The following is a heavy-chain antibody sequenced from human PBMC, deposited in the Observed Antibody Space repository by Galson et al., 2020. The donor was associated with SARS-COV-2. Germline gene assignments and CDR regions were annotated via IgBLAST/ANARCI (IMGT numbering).Heavy chain of an antibody. J-gene: IGHJ5*02. D-gene: IGHD3-3*01. CDR3: ARGWSGYLATGFDP. V-gene: IGHV3-13*01. CDR1: GFTFSSYD. Sequence: GESLKISCAASGFTFSSYDMHWVRQATGKGLEWVSAIGTAGDTYYPGSVKGRFTISRENAKNSLYLQMNSLRAGDTAVYYCARGWSGYLATGFDPWGQGTLVTVSS. CDR2: IGTAGDT.